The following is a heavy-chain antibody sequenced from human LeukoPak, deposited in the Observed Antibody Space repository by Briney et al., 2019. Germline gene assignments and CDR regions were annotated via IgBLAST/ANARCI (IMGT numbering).Heavy chain of an antibody. D-gene: IGHD5-24*01. CDR3: ARGLQYAAY. J-gene: IGHJ4*02. Sequence: SETLSLTCTVSGGSISSSSYYWGWIRQPPGKGVEWIGSIYYSGSTYYNPSLKSRVTISVDTSKNQFSLKLNSVTAADTAIYYCARGLQYAAYWGQGTLVTVSS. CDR2: IYYSGST. CDR1: GGSISSSSYY. V-gene: IGHV4-39*07.